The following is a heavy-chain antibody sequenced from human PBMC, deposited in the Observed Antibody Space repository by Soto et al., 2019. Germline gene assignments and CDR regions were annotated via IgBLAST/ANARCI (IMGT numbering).Heavy chain of an antibody. CDR3: ANDPSGWCFDC. CDR2: IGTAGDT. CDR1: GFTFSTYD. V-gene: IGHV3-13*01. Sequence: EVQLVQSGGGLVQPGGSLRLSCAASGFTFSTYDMHWVRQVAGKGLEWVSGIGTAGDTPYSGSLKSRLTISRENAKSSLYLEMNSLRAEDTAVYYCANDPSGWCFDCWGQGTLVTVSS. J-gene: IGHJ4*02. D-gene: IGHD6-19*01.